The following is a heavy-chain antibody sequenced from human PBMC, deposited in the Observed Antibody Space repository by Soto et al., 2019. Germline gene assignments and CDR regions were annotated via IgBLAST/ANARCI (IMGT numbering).Heavy chain of an antibody. Sequence: GGSLRLSCEGSGFSFPDYDMNWIRQTPGKWLEWVAAVGRFGNTYYRGSVRGRFTISRDDYRNTVYLQRNRLRVEDTAVYFCAKEGRLRSPAGDYFDSWAQGXLVTVYS. CDR2: VGRFGNT. J-gene: IGHJ4*02. CDR1: GFSFPDYD. D-gene: IGHD3-10*01. CDR3: AKEGRLRSPAGDYFDS. V-gene: IGHV3-23*01.